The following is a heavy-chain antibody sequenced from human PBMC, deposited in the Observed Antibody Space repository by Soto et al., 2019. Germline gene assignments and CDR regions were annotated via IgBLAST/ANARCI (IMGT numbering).Heavy chain of an antibody. CDR2: ISSSSSTI. D-gene: IGHD3-10*01. Sequence: GGSLRLSFAASGFTFSSYSMNWVRQAPGKGLEWVSYISSSSSTIYYADSVKGRFTISRDNAKNSLYLQMNSLRAEDTAVYYCARIPYYYGSGSYYRGYWGQGTLVTVSS. J-gene: IGHJ4*02. CDR1: GFTFSSYS. V-gene: IGHV3-48*01. CDR3: ARIPYYYGSGSYYRGY.